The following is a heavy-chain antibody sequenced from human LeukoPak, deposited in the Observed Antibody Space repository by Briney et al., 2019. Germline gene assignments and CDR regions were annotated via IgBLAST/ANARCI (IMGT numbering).Heavy chain of an antibody. J-gene: IGHJ2*01. Sequence: GGSLRLSCAASGFTVSSNYMSWVRQAPGRGLEWVSVIYSGGSTYYADSVKGRFNISRDNSKNTLYLQMNSLRAEDTAVYYCARAHFSSGWYRYFDLWGRGTLVTVSS. CDR1: GFTVSSNY. D-gene: IGHD6-19*01. CDR2: IYSGGST. V-gene: IGHV3-53*01. CDR3: ARAHFSSGWYRYFDL.